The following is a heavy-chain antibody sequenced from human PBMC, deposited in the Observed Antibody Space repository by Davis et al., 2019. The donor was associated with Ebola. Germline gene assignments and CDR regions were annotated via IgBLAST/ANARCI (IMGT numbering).Heavy chain of an antibody. V-gene: IGHV4-59*08. D-gene: IGHD3-16*01. CDR2: IYYSGNT. J-gene: IGHJ4*02. Sequence: MPSETLSLTCTVSGGSISTNYWSWIRQPPGKGLEWIGYIYYSGNTKYNPSLKSRVTISIDTSKDQFSLKLSSVTTAGTAVYYLATNPGGIPVWGQGTLVTVSS. CDR3: ATNPGGIPV. CDR1: GGSISTNY.